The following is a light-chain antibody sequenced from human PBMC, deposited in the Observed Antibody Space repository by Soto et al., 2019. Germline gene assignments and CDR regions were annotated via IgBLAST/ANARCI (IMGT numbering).Light chain of an antibody. V-gene: IGLV2-14*01. J-gene: IGLJ3*02. Sequence: QSALTQPASVSGSPGQSITISCTGTSSDVGAYNYVSWYQHHPGKAPKLIIYEVSYRPSGVSNRFSASKSGNTASLTISGLQAEDESDYYCTSYTSISTHVFGGGTKVTVL. CDR3: TSYTSISTHV. CDR2: EVS. CDR1: SSDVGAYNY.